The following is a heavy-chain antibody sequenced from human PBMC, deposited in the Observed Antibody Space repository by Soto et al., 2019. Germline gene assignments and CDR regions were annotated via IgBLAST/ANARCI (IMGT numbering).Heavy chain of an antibody. J-gene: IGHJ3*02. V-gene: IGHV4-39*01. CDR1: GGSISSSSYY. D-gene: IGHD2-8*01. Sequence: PSETLSLTCTVSGGSISSSSYYWGWIRQPPGKGLEWIGSIYYSGSTYYNPSLKSRVTISVDTSKNQLSLKLSSVTAADTAVYYCARRGYYAISAFDIWGQGTMVTVSS. CDR3: ARRGYYAISAFDI. CDR2: IYYSGST.